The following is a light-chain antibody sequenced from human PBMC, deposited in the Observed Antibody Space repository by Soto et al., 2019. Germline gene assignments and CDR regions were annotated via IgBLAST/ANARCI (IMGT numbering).Light chain of an antibody. Sequence: DIQMTQSPSTLSASVGDRVTITCRASQRISSWLAWYQQKPGKAPKPLVYRASTLQSGVPSRFGGSGSGTEFALTISSLQPDDFATYYCQQYDTYSPFTFGQGTKLEIK. CDR3: QQYDTYSPFT. J-gene: IGKJ2*01. V-gene: IGKV1-5*01. CDR1: QRISSW. CDR2: RAS.